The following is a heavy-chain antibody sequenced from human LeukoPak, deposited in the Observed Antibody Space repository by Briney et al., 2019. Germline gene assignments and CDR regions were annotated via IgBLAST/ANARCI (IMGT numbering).Heavy chain of an antibody. CDR2: INHSGST. Sequence: SETLSLTCTVSGGSIGPYYWSWIRQPPGKGLEWIGEINHSGSTNYNPSLKSRVTISVDTSKNQFSLKLSSVTAADTAVYYCARWTVVPAFNWFDPWGQGTLVTVSS. CDR1: GGSIGPYY. D-gene: IGHD2-2*01. CDR3: ARWTVVPAFNWFDP. V-gene: IGHV4-34*01. J-gene: IGHJ5*02.